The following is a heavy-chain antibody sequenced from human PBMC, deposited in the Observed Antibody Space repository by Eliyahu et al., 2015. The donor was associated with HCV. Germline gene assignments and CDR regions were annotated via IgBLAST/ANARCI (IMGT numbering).Heavy chain of an antibody. J-gene: IGHJ3*02. V-gene: IGHV3-23*01. CDR3: AKDPNGDYVGTFDM. Sequence: EVLMLESGGGLVQPGGSLRLSCAASGFTFSSYGMSWGPPASGEGVWWGSLFFGSGGTTDSADSVKGRFTISRDNSKNTLYLQMNSLTPEDTAVYFCAKDPNGDYVGTFDMWGQGTMVTVSS. CDR2: FFGSGGTT. D-gene: IGHD4-23*01. CDR1: GFTFSSYG.